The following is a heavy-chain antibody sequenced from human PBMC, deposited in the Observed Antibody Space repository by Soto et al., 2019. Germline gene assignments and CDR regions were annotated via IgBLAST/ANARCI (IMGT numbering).Heavy chain of an antibody. J-gene: IGHJ4*02. V-gene: IGHV1-69*01. CDR3: ARELAGTDLEYYFDY. D-gene: IGHD6-19*01. CDR1: GGTFSSYA. CDR2: IIPIFGTA. Sequence: QVQLVQSGAEVKKPGSSVKVSCKASGGTFSSYAISWVRQAPGQGLEWMGGIIPIFGTANYAQKFQGRVTITADEYTSTAYMELSSLRSEDTAVYYCARELAGTDLEYYFDYWGQGTLVTVSS.